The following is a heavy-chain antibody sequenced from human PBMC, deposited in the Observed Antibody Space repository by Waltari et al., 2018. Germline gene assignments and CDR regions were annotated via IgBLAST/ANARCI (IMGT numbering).Heavy chain of an antibody. J-gene: IGHJ4*02. CDR1: GYTLTDLS. CDR2: FDPEDGET. V-gene: IGHV1-24*01. CDR3: APSIAAAGSSGY. Sequence: QVQLVQSGAEVKKPGASVKVSCKVSGYTLTDLSMNWVRQAPGKGLEWMGGFDPEDGETIYAQKFQGRVTMTEDTSTDTAYMALSSLRSEDTAVYYCAPSIAAAGSSGYWGQGTLVTVSS. D-gene: IGHD6-13*01.